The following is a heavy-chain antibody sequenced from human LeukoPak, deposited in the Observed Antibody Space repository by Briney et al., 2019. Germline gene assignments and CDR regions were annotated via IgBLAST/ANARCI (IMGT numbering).Heavy chain of an antibody. CDR1: GFTVSSNF. D-gene: IGHD3-9*01. Sequence: GGSLRLSCPASGFTVSSNFMSWVRQAPGKGLEWVSVIYSGGSTYNADSVKGRFTISRDNSKNTLYLQMNSLRVEDTAVYYCALGLVTDYWGQGTLVTVSS. J-gene: IGHJ4*02. CDR3: ALGLVTDY. V-gene: IGHV3-66*01. CDR2: IYSGGST.